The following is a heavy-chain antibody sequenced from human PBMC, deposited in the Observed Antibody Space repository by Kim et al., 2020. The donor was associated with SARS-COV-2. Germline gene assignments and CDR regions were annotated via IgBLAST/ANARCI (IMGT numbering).Heavy chain of an antibody. J-gene: IGHJ4*02. Sequence: YRPSFQGQGTISADKSISTAYLQWSSLKASDTAMYYCARHRDGYHEFDYWGQGTLVTVSS. D-gene: IGHD5-12*01. CDR3: ARHRDGYHEFDY. V-gene: IGHV5-51*01.